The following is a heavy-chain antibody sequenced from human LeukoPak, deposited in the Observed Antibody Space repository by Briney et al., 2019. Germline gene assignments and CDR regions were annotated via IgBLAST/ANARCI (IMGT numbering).Heavy chain of an antibody. D-gene: IGHD2-21*01. CDR1: GGSLDIYY. V-gene: IGHV4-34*01. CDR3: AGYGGDWNFDFDY. CDR2: ITYRRSA. J-gene: IGHJ4*02. Sequence: PSETLSLTCAVYGGSLDIYYWMFVRQPPGKGLHWIGEITYRRSADYNPSLKSRASITIDASQRQISLKLTSVTAADTAVYYCAGYGGDWNFDFDYWGQGTLVTVSS.